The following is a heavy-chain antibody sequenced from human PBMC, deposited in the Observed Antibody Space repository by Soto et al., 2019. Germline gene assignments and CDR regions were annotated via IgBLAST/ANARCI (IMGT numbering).Heavy chain of an antibody. CDR2: ISAYNGNT. CDR1: GYTFTSYG. D-gene: IGHD1-26*01. V-gene: IGHV1-18*01. CDR3: ARRFMGATEDWFDP. Sequence: ASVKVSCKASGYTFTSYGISWVRQAPGQGLEWMGWISAYNGNTNYAQKLQGRVTMTTDTSTSTAYMELRSLRSDDTAVYYCARRFMGATEDWFDPWGQGTLVTVSS. J-gene: IGHJ5*02.